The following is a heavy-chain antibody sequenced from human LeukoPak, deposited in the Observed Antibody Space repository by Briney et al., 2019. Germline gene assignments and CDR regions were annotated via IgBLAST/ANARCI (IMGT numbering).Heavy chain of an antibody. D-gene: IGHD2-21*02. J-gene: IGHJ6*03. V-gene: IGHV3-53*01. CDR1: GFTVSSNY. Sequence: GRSLRLSCAASGFTVSSNYMSWVRQAPGKGLEWVSVIYSGGSTYYADSVKGRFTISRDNSKNTLYLQMNSLRAEDTAVYYCAREGRGGDRYYYYYMDVWGKGTTVTVSS. CDR2: IYSGGST. CDR3: AREGRGGDRYYYYYMDV.